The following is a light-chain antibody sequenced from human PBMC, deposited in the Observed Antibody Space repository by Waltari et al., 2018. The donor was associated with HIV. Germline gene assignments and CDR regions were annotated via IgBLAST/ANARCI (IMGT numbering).Light chain of an antibody. J-gene: IGLJ3*02. CDR1: KLGDKY. CDR2: RGI. V-gene: IGLV3-1*01. Sequence: SYDLTQPPSVSVSPGQTASITCSGDKLGDKYVCWYQHRPVQSPVLVIYRGIKRPAGIRGRVSRYNSGNTATLTISGTLAMDEADYFCQAWASNTVVFGGGTKLTVL. CDR3: QAWASNTVV.